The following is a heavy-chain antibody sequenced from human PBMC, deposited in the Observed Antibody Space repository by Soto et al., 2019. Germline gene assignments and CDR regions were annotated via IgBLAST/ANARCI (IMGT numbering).Heavy chain of an antibody. CDR3: AKDLRDWGFFDS. Sequence: DVQLLESGGELVQPGGALRLACAASGFTFSSYAMSWVRQAPGKGLEWVSGLSGSGGSTNYADSVKGRFTISRDNSKNKLYLQMRSLRDDDTAIYYCAKDLRDWGFFDSWGQGTLVTVSS. CDR1: GFTFSSYA. V-gene: IGHV3-23*01. J-gene: IGHJ4*02. CDR2: LSGSGGST. D-gene: IGHD7-27*01.